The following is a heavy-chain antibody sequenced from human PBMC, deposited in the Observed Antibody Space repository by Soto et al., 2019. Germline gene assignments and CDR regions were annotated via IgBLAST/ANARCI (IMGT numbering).Heavy chain of an antibody. CDR3: ARVPFYDSSGRSYYFDF. D-gene: IGHD3-22*01. J-gene: IGHJ4*02. CDR1: GGSRNSGAYS. Sequence: PSETLSLTCTVYGGSRNSGAYSWSCIRQPPGKGLECIGYIYYSGSTHYNPSLKSRVTISVDTSKNQFSLRLSSVTADDTAVYYCARVPFYDSSGRSYYFDFWGQGSLVTVS. V-gene: IGHV4-30-4*01. CDR2: IYYSGST.